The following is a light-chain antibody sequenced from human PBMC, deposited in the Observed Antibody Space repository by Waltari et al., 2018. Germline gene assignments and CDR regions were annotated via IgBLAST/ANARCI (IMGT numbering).Light chain of an antibody. CDR2: SAS. V-gene: IGKV1-27*01. J-gene: IGKJ3*01. Sequence: DIQMTQSPPSLSASVGDRVTITCRASRGISNYLACYQQKPGKVPNLLIYSASTLQSGVPSRFSGSGSGTDFTLTITSLQPEDVAVYFCQKYNSAPFTFGPGTRVDIK. CDR3: QKYNSAPFT. CDR1: RGISNY.